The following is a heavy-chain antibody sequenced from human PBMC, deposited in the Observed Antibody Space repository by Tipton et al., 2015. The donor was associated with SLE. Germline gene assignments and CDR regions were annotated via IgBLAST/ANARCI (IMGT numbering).Heavy chain of an antibody. CDR2: IYYSGST. CDR3: ARWGREGYYFDY. V-gene: IGHV4-59*08. D-gene: IGHD3-16*01. CDR1: GGSISSYY. Sequence: TLSLTCTVSGGSISSYYWSWIRQPPGKGLEWIGYIYYSGSTNYNPSLKSESTISVDTPKNQFSLKLTSVTAADTAVYYCARWGREGYYFDYWGQGTLVTVSS. J-gene: IGHJ4*02.